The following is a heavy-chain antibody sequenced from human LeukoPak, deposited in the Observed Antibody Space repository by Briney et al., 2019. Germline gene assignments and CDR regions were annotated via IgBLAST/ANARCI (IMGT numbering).Heavy chain of an antibody. CDR2: IIPIFGTA. V-gene: IGHV1-69*13. CDR3: ARRGSGPYGMDV. CDR1: GGTFSSYA. D-gene: IGHD3-10*01. J-gene: IGHJ6*02. Sequence: GASVKVSCKASGGTFSSYAISWVRQAPGQGLGWKGGIIPIFGTANYAQKFQGRVTITADESTSTAYMELSSLRSEDTAVYYCARRGSGPYGMDVWGQGTTVTVSS.